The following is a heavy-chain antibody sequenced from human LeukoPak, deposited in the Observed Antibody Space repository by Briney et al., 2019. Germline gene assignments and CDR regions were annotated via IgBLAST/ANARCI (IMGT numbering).Heavy chain of an antibody. J-gene: IGHJ3*01. D-gene: IGHD2-8*01. V-gene: IGHV3-11*01. CDR1: GFIFSDHP. CDR2: TRVSDNKL. Sequence: GGSLRLSCAASGFIFSDHPMGWIRQAPGKGLEWLSYTRVSDNKLYYADSAKGRFTISRDNAQTSLYLQMNSLRAEDTAVYYCARRIMGTTGHAFDFWGQGTMVAVSS. CDR3: ARRIMGTTGHAFDF.